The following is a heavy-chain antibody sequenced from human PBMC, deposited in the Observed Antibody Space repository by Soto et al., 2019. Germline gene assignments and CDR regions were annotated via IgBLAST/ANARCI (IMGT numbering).Heavy chain of an antibody. CDR2: ISYDGSNK. Sequence: PGGSLRLSCAASGFTFSSYGMHWVRQAPGKGLEWVAVISYDGSNKYYADSVKGRFTISRDNSKNTLYLQMNSLRAEDTGMYYCATVGYSSSWYYYYYSGMDVWGQETTVNVSS. V-gene: IGHV3-30*03. CDR3: ATVGYSSSWYYYYYSGMDV. CDR1: GFTFSSYG. D-gene: IGHD6-13*01. J-gene: IGHJ6*02.